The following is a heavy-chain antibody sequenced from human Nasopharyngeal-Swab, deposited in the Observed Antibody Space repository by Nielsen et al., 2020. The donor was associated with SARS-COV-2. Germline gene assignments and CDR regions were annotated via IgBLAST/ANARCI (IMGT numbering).Heavy chain of an antibody. Sequence: ASVKVSCKASGYTLSNYAMYWVRQAPGQRPEFMGWINAGKGNTIYSQRFQGRVRISRDTSANTVYMELNRLRSEDTAVYYCARDPAVAASRIDYWGQGTLVTVSS. D-gene: IGHD6-19*01. CDR3: ARDPAVAASRIDY. V-gene: IGHV1-3*01. J-gene: IGHJ4*02. CDR1: GYTLSNYA. CDR2: INAGKGNT.